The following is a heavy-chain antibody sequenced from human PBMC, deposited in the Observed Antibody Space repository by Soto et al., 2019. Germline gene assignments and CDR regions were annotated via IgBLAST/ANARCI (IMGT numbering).Heavy chain of an antibody. D-gene: IGHD5-12*01. J-gene: IGHJ4*02. Sequence: EVQLVESGGGLVKPGGSLRLSCAASGFSFTSAWMNWVRQIPGKGLEWVGRIKTNIDGGATDYSAPVKGRFTISRDDSKDTVYLQMNSQKTEDTAVYYCTTGRGGSAYVPGAYWGQGALVTVSS. CDR3: TTGRGGSAYVPGAY. V-gene: IGHV3-15*07. CDR2: IKTNIDGGAT. CDR1: GFSFTSAW.